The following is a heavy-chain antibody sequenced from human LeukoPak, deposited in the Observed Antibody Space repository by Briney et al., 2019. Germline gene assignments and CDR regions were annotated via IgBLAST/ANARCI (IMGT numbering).Heavy chain of an antibody. CDR1: GYSFTSYW. Sequence: GESLKISCKGSGYSFTSYWIGWVRQMPGKGLEWMGIIYPGDSDTRYSPSFQGQVTISADKSISTAYLQWSSLKASDTAMYYCARLEGTVTTIGEGNEYYFDYWGQGTLVTVSS. J-gene: IGHJ4*02. CDR3: ARLEGTVTTIGEGNEYYFDY. CDR2: IYPGDSDT. V-gene: IGHV5-51*01. D-gene: IGHD4-11*01.